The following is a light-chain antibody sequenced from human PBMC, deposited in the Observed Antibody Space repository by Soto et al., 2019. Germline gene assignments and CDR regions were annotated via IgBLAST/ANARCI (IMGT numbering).Light chain of an antibody. CDR3: QQYNNWPLT. CDR2: GTS. Sequence: ETVMTQSPVPLSVSPGERATLSCRASQSVRDNLAWYQQKPGQPPRLLIYGTSTRATGIPARFSGSGSGTEFTLTISSLQSEDFAVYYCQQYNNWPLTFGGGTKVEIK. CDR1: QSVRDN. V-gene: IGKV3-15*01. J-gene: IGKJ4*01.